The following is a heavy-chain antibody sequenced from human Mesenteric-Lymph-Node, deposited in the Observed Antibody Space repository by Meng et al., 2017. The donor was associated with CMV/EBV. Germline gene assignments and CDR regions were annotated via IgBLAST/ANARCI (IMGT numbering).Heavy chain of an antibody. CDR3: ARDMGGVYTFGSRAFDN. Sequence: RGSLRLSCATSGFTFSSYTMSWVRQAPGKGLEWISVIYSGNSRTYYADSVKGRFTISSDNSKNILYLRMNSLRAEDTAVYYCARDMGGVYTFGSRAFDNWGQGVLVTVSS. CDR1: GFTFSSYT. D-gene: IGHD5-18*01. J-gene: IGHJ4*02. CDR2: IYSGNSRT. V-gene: IGHV3-23*03.